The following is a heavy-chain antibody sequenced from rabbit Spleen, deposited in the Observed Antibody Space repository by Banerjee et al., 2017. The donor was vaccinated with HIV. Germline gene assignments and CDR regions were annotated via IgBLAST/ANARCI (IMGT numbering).Heavy chain of an antibody. CDR2: IDVARSGST. J-gene: IGHJ4*01. D-gene: IGHD4-2*01. V-gene: IGHV1S40*01. Sequence: QSLEESGGDLVKPGASLTLTCKASGLDFSSSYWICWVRQAPGKGLDWIACIDVARSGSTYYASWAKGRFTISKTSSTTVTLQMTSLTTADTATYFCARDVGIDVYRFSLWGPGTLVTVS. CDR3: ARDVGIDVYRFSL. CDR1: GLDFSSSYW.